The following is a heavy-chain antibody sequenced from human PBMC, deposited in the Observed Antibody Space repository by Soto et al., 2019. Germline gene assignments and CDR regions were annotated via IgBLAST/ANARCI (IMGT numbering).Heavy chain of an antibody. CDR1: GFTFDDYV. D-gene: IGHD6-13*01. J-gene: IGHJ6*02. V-gene: IGHV3-9*01. Sequence: ELQLVESGGGLVQPGRSLRLSCAASGFTFDDYVMHWVRQTPGKGLEWVSGISWNSGNIAYADSVRGRFTISRDNAKNSLYLQMNSLRTEYTALYFCAKGRGIHSSTWYDDMDVWGQGTTVTVSS. CDR2: ISWNSGNI. CDR3: AKGRGIHSSTWYDDMDV.